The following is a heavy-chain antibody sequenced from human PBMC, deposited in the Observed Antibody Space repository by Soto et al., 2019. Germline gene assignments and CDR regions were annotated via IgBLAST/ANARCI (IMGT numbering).Heavy chain of an antibody. CDR2: INHSGST. V-gene: IGHV4-34*01. D-gene: IGHD3-10*01. CDR1: GGSFSGYY. J-gene: IGHJ4*02. CDR3: ARARRITMVRGVITHVTAFDY. Sequence: SETLSLTCAVYGGSFSGYYWSWIRQPPGKGLEWIGEINHSGSTNYNPSLKSRVTISVDTSKKQFSLKLSSVTAADTAVYYFARARRITMVRGVITHVTAFDYWGQGTLVTVSS.